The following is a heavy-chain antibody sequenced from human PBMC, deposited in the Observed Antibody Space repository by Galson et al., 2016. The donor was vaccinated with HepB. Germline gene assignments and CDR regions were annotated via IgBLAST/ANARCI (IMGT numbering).Heavy chain of an antibody. Sequence: SVKVSCKASGYVFSTYGITWVRQAPGQGLEWMGWISVFNGNRNFAQKFQGRVTMTTDTSTNTAYMELRSLRSDDMAVYYCARHNYDFWSGYPEYWGQGTLVTVSS. CDR3: ARHNYDFWSGYPEY. J-gene: IGHJ4*02. CDR1: GYVFSTYG. V-gene: IGHV1-18*03. CDR2: ISVFNGNR. D-gene: IGHD3-3*01.